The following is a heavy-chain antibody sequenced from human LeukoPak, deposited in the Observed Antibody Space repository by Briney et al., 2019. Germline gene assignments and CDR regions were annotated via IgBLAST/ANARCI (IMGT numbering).Heavy chain of an antibody. V-gene: IGHV3-30-3*01. CDR1: GFTFSSYA. Sequence: GGTLRLSCAASGFTFSSYAMHWVRQAPGKGLEWVAVISYDGSNKYYADSVKGRFTISRDNSKNTLYLQMNSLRAEDTAVYYCARDMWTDYWGQGTLVTVSS. CDR3: ARDMWTDY. CDR2: ISYDGSNK. D-gene: IGHD2-21*01. J-gene: IGHJ4*02.